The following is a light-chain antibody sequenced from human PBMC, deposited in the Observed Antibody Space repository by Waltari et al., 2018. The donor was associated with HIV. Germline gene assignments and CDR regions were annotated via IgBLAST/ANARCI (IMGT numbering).Light chain of an antibody. V-gene: IGKV1-12*01. CDR2: ASS. CDR3: QQASTLPCT. CDR1: QIISNW. J-gene: IGKJ1*01. Sequence: DIQLTQSPSFVSASVGERVTITCRASQIISNWLSWYQQKPWTAPTLLMYASSNLQSGIPWRFSGSASGTNFSLTSNTLQPEDFAIYYCQQASTLPCTFGQGTKV.